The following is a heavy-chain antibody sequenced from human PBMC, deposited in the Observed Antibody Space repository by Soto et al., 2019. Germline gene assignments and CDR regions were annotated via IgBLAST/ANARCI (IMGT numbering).Heavy chain of an antibody. Sequence: EVQLVESGGGLVQPGRSLRLSCAASGFTFDDYAMHWVRQAPGKGLEWVSGISWNSGSIGYADSVKGRFTISRDNAKNSLYLQMNSLRAEDTALYYCAKQRGILTGYFDYWGQGTLVTVSS. J-gene: IGHJ4*02. CDR2: ISWNSGSI. CDR3: AKQRGILTGYFDY. D-gene: IGHD3-9*01. CDR1: GFTFDDYA. V-gene: IGHV3-9*01.